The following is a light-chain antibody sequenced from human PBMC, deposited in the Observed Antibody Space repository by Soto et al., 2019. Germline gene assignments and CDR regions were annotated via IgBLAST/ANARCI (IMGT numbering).Light chain of an antibody. J-gene: IGLJ1*01. V-gene: IGLV1-44*01. CDR3: ATWDDSRKGV. Sequence: QSVVTQPPSASGTPGQRSTISCSGSSSNIESHPVNWYQQVPGTAPKLLITTNNQRPSGVPDRFSGSKSGASASLAISGLQPEDEATYYCATWDDSRKGVFGTGTKLTVL. CDR1: SSNIESHP. CDR2: TNN.